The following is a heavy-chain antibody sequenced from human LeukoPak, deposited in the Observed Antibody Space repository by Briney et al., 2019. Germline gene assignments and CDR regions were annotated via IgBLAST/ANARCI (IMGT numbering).Heavy chain of an antibody. V-gene: IGHV1-18*01. CDR2: ISPYNGNT. J-gene: IGHJ6*02. Sequence: WASVKVSCKTAGYIFTSQGISWVRQAPGQGLEWMGRISPYNGNTDYAPKFQDRITMTTDTSASTAYMELRSLRSDDTAVYYCARIGPFGRAMEPADGMDVWGQGTTVIVSS. D-gene: IGHD3-16*01. CDR3: ARIGPFGRAMEPADGMDV. CDR1: GYIFTSQG.